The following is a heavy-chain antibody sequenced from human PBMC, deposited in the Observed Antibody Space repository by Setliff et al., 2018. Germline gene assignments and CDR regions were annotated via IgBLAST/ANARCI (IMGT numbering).Heavy chain of an antibody. Sequence: SETLSLTCAVSGGSISSSNWWSWVRQPPGKGLEWIGEIYHSGSTNYNPSLKSRVTISVDKSKNQFSLKLSSVTAADTAVYYCARVALVVVIRNAFDIWGQGTMVTVSS. CDR3: ARVALVVVIRNAFDI. V-gene: IGHV4-4*02. CDR1: GGSISSSNW. J-gene: IGHJ3*02. D-gene: IGHD2-21*01. CDR2: IYHSGST.